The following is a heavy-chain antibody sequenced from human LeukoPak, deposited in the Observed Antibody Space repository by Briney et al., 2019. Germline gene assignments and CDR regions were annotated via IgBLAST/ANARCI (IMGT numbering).Heavy chain of an antibody. Sequence: GGSLRLSCAASGFTFTSYGMHWVRQAPGKGLVWVARINPDGSTSSYADSVKGRLTISRDNAKNTLYLQMSSLKADDTAVYYCARGCLDPVDCWGQGTLVTVSS. CDR3: ARGCLDPVDC. CDR2: INPDGSTS. D-gene: IGHD1-1*01. J-gene: IGHJ4*02. V-gene: IGHV3-74*01. CDR1: GFTFTSYG.